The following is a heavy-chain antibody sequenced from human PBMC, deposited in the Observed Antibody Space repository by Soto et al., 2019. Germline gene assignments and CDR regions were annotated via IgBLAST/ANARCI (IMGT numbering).Heavy chain of an antibody. J-gene: IGHJ6*02. CDR2: ISSRSDI. D-gene: IGHD2-2*02. V-gene: IGHV3-21*01. CDR1: GFTFSTYS. CDR3: AREYTAWPLAYGLDV. Sequence: TGGSLRLSCVGSGFTFSTYSINWVRQAPGKGLEWVSSISSRSDIYYADSVKGRFTISRDNAKNSVSLQMNSLRAEDTAVYYCAREYTAWPLAYGLDVWGQGTTVTVSS.